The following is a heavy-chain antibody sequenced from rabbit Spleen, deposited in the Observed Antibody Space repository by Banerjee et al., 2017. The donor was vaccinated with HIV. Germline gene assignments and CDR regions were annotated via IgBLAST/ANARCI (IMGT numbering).Heavy chain of an antibody. Sequence: QLEESGGDLVKPGGSLKLSCKASGFDFSRYYMCWVRQAPGKGLEWIGYIDPIFGTTHYASWVNGRFTISSHNAQNTVDLQMNSLTAADTATYFCARDPYSYDDYGDYPFNLWGQGTLVTVS. CDR2: IDPIFGTT. CDR3: ARDPYSYDDYGDYPFNL. J-gene: IGHJ4*01. V-gene: IGHV1S7*01. D-gene: IGHD2-1*01. CDR1: GFDFSRYY.